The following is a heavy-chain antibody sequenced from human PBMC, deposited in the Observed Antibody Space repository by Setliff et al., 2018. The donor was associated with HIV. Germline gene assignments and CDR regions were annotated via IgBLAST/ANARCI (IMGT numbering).Heavy chain of an antibody. J-gene: IGHJ6*02. D-gene: IGHD5-12*01. CDR1: GGSVSSYSYS. CDR2: IYHSGST. Sequence: SETLSLTCTVSGGSVSSYSYSWGWIRQPPGKGLEWIGSIYHSGSTYYNPSLKSRVTISVDTSKNQFSLKLSSVTAADTAVYYCARDHIVATIRDYYYGMDVWGQGTTVTVSS. CDR3: ARDHIVATIRDYYYGMDV. V-gene: IGHV4-39*07.